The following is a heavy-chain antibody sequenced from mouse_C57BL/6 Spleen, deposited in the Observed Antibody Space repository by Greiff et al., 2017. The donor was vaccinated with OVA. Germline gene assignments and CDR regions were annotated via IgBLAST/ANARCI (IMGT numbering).Heavy chain of an antibody. V-gene: IGHV1-82*01. D-gene: IGHD2-5*01. CDR2: IYPGDGDT. CDR3: APYYSNGAY. Sequence: QVQLQQSGPELVKPGASVKISCKASGYAFSSSWMNWVKQRPGKGLEWIGRIYPGDGDTNYNGKFKGKATLTADKSSSTAYMQLSSLTSEDSAVYFCAPYYSNGAYWGQGTLVTDSA. J-gene: IGHJ3*01. CDR1: GYAFSSSW.